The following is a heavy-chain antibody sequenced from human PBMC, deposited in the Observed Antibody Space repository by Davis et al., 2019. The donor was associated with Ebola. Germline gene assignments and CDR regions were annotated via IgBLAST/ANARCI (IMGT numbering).Heavy chain of an antibody. D-gene: IGHD6-19*01. Sequence: PGGSLRLSCAASGFTFSSYAMSWVRQAPGKGLEWVSAISGSGGSTYYADSVKGRFTISRDSSDNTLYLQMNSLRGEDTAVYYCAAAQAVTGHLYFDYWGQGTLVTVSS. V-gene: IGHV3-23*01. CDR2: ISGSGGST. J-gene: IGHJ4*02. CDR3: AAAQAVTGHLYFDY. CDR1: GFTFSSYA.